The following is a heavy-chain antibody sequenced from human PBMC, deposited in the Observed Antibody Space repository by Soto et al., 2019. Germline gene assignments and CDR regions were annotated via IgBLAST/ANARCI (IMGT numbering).Heavy chain of an antibody. Sequence: QVQLQESGPGMVKPSETLSLNCTVSGGSMRSYYWTWIRQPPGKGLEWIGHVSYTGTTNYNPSLKRRLSISVEMAHHRFPPRPTSLTAADTATFFCAGDRDYREYYSWGPGTLVNLSS. CDR2: VSYTGTT. J-gene: IGHJ5*01. D-gene: IGHD4-17*01. CDR3: AGDRDYREYYS. CDR1: GGSMRSYY. V-gene: IGHV4-59*01.